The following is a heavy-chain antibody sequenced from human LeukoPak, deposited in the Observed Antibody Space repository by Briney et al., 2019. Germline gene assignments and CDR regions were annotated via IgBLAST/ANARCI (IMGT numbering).Heavy chain of an antibody. Sequence: GRSLRLSCAASGFTFSSYAMHWVRQAPGKGLEWVAVISYDGSNKYYADSVKGRFTISRDNSKNTLYLQMNSLRAEDTAVYYCARNYGETNSWYFDLWGRGTLVTVSS. CDR2: ISYDGSNK. V-gene: IGHV3-30*04. D-gene: IGHD1-7*01. CDR3: ARNYGETNSWYFDL. CDR1: GFTFSSYA. J-gene: IGHJ2*01.